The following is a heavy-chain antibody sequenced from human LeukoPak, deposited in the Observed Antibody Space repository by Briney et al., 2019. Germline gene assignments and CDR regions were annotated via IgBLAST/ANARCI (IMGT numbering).Heavy chain of an antibody. D-gene: IGHD1/OR15-1a*01. V-gene: IGHV3-7*03. CDR3: ARNNDMDV. CDR2: INKDESEK. J-gene: IGHJ6*02. CDR1: GFLLSNHW. Sequence: PGGSLRLSCAASGFLLSNHWMTWVRQAPGKGPEWVANINKDESEKYYVDSVKGRFTISRDTAKNSLYLQMNYLRVEDTALYYCARNNDMDVWGQGTTVIVSS.